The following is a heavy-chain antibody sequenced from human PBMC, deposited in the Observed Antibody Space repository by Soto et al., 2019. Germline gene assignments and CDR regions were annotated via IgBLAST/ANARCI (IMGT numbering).Heavy chain of an antibody. CDR2: IYYSGST. Sequence: SETLSLTCTVSGGSISSYYWSWIRQPPGKGLEWIGYIYYSGSTNYNPSLKSRVTISVDTSKNQFSLKLSSVTAADTAVYYCARLLPGIAAAGTGRGSDAFDIWGQGTMVTVSS. J-gene: IGHJ3*02. V-gene: IGHV4-59*08. CDR3: ARLLPGIAAAGTGRGSDAFDI. CDR1: GGSISSYY. D-gene: IGHD6-13*01.